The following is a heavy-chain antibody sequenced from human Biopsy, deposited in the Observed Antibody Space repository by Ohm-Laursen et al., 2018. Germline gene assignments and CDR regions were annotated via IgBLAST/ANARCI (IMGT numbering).Heavy chain of an antibody. Sequence: SLRLSCTASGFTFDNYAMHWVRQTPGRGLEWVSGLTWNSANIGYADSVKGRFTISRGNARNSLFLEMSSLREEDTGLYHCVRDSTLDYWGQGTLVTVSS. CDR1: GFTFDNYA. J-gene: IGHJ4*02. CDR2: LTWNSANI. CDR3: VRDSTLDY. V-gene: IGHV3-9*01.